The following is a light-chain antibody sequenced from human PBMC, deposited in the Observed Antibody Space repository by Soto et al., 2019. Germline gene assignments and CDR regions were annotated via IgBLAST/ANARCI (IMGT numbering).Light chain of an antibody. CDR1: SSDVGTYDL. J-gene: IGLJ3*02. V-gene: IGLV2-23*01. CDR3: CSFSGYNSCV. Sequence: QSVLTQPASVSGSPGQSITISCSGSSSDVGTYDLVSWYQHHPGAAPKLLIYEDTRQPSGISNRFSGSNSGNTASLTTSGLQAEDDADYYCCSFSGYNSCVFGGGTKLTVL. CDR2: EDT.